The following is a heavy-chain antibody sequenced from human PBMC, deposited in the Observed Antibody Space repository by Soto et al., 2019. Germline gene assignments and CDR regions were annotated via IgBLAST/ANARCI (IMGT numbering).Heavy chain of an antibody. Sequence: GASVKVSCKASGYAFTSYGSSWVRQAPEQGLEWMGWISAYNGNTNYAQKLQGRVTMTTDTSTSTAYMELRSLRSDDTAVYYCARDSPGATRYYYYGMDVWGQGTTVTVSS. J-gene: IGHJ6*02. CDR1: GYAFTSYG. CDR3: ARDSPGATRYYYYGMDV. D-gene: IGHD1-26*01. V-gene: IGHV1-18*01. CDR2: ISAYNGNT.